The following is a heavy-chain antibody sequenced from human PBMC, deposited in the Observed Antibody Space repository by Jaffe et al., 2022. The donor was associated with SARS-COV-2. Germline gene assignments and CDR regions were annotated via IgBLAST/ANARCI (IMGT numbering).Heavy chain of an antibody. V-gene: IGHV3-23*01. CDR3: AKGLVSLYSSGWPEYFQH. D-gene: IGHD6-19*01. CDR2: ISSSGSSA. J-gene: IGHJ1*01. Sequence: EVQLLESGGGLVQPGGSLKLSCAASGFAFSSYAMTWVRQAPGKGLEWVSAISSSGSSAYYADSVKGRFTISRDNSKNTLYLQMNSLRAEDTAVYYCAKGLVSLYSSGWPEYFQHWGQGTLVTVSS. CDR1: GFAFSSYA.